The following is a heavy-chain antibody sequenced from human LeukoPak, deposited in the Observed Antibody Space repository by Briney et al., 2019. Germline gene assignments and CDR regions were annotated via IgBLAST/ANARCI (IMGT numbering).Heavy chain of an antibody. Sequence: SETLSLTCTVSGGSISSGDYYWSWIRQPPGKGLEWIGYIYYSGSTYYNPSLKSRVTISVDTSKNQFSLKLTSVTAADTAVYYCARLGLWFGELPGHWFDPWGQGTLVTVSS. CDR2: IYYSGST. D-gene: IGHD3-10*01. CDR1: GGSISSGDYY. V-gene: IGHV4-30-4*01. J-gene: IGHJ5*02. CDR3: ARLGLWFGELPGHWFDP.